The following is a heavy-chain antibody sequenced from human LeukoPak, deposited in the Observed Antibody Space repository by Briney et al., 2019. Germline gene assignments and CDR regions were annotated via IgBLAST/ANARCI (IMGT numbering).Heavy chain of an antibody. D-gene: IGHD1-14*01. CDR2: ITSSGSTI. V-gene: IGHV3-48*03. CDR3: ARASTPYTYKPYYMDV. CDR1: GFTFSSYE. J-gene: IGHJ6*03. Sequence: GGSLRLSCAASGFTFSSYEMNWVRQAPGKGLEWVSYITSSGSTIYYADSVKGRFTISRDNAENSLYLQMNSLRAEDTAVYYCARASTPYTYKPYYMDVWGKGTTVTISS.